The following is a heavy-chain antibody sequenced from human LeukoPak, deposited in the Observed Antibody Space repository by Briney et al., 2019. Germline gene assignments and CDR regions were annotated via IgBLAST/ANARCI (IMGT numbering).Heavy chain of an antibody. Sequence: PGGSLRLSCAASGFTFSSYSMNWVRQAPGKGLEWVSSISSSSSYIYYADSVKGRFTISRDNAKNSLYLQMNSLRAEDTAVYYCARDISPGYCSSTSCYGGRYNYYYGMDVWGQGTTVTVSS. V-gene: IGHV3-21*01. CDR1: GFTFSSYS. J-gene: IGHJ6*02. CDR3: ARDISPGYCSSTSCYGGRYNYYYGMDV. CDR2: ISSSSSYI. D-gene: IGHD2-2*01.